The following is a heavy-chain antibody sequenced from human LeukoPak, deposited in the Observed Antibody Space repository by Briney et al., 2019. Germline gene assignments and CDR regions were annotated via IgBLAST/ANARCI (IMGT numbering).Heavy chain of an antibody. CDR1: GFTFSHYG. J-gene: IGHJ4*02. CDR3: VREEDTMVGATSTRQDFFDY. CDR2: MPYYADNQ. D-gene: IGHD1-26*01. V-gene: IGHV3-30*03. Sequence: PGGSLRLSCVASGFTFSHYGMHWVRQAPGKGLEWVAFMPYYADNQYSADSVKGRFTFSRDNSKNTLYLEMNRVRTEDTAVYYCVREEDTMVGATSTRQDFFDYWGQGPLVPSPQ.